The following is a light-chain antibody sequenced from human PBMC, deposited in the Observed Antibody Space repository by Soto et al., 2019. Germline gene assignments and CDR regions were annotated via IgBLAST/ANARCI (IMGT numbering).Light chain of an antibody. Sequence: EIVLTQSPGTLSLSPGEIATLSCRASQSLSSGYLAWYQQRPGQAPRLLIYGASSRATGIPDRFSGSGSGTDFTLTISRMEPEDFAVYYCQMYGSSPPWTFGQGTKVDIK. V-gene: IGKV3-20*01. CDR3: QMYGSSPPWT. CDR2: GAS. J-gene: IGKJ1*01. CDR1: QSLSSGY.